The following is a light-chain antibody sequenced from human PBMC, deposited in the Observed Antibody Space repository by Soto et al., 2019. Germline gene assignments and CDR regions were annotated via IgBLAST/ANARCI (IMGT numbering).Light chain of an antibody. J-gene: IGLJ1*01. CDR1: SSDVGGYNY. CDR2: DVS. CDR3: SSYTRSSTYV. V-gene: IGLV2-14*01. Sequence: QSALTQPASVSGSPGQSITISCTGTSSDVGGYNYVSWYQQHPGKAPKLMIYDVSNRPPGVSHRFSGSKSGNTASLTISGLRAEDEADYYCSSYTRSSTYVFGTGTKLTVL.